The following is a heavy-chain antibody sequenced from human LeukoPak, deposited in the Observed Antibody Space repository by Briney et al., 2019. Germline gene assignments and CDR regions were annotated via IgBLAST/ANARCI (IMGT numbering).Heavy chain of an antibody. CDR2: ISAYNGNT. V-gene: IGHV1-18*04. CDR1: GYTFIHHY. Sequence: GASVKVSCKASGYTFIHHYIHWVRQAPGQGLEWMGWISAYNGNTNYAQKLQGRVTMTTDTSTSTAYMELRSLRSDDTAVYYCARDGVSYLYYWGQGTLVTVSS. J-gene: IGHJ4*02. D-gene: IGHD1-26*01. CDR3: ARDGVSYLYY.